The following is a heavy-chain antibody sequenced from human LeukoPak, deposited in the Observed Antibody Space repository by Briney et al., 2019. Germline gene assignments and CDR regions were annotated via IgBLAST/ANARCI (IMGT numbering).Heavy chain of an antibody. J-gene: IGHJ5*02. Sequence: GASVKVSCKASGYTFTSYGISWVRQAPGQGLEWMGWINPNSGGTNYAQKFQGRVTMTRDTSISTAYMELSRLRSDDTAVYYCARAKLRFLEWLNQRVNWFDPWGQGTLVTVSS. D-gene: IGHD3-3*01. CDR2: INPNSGGT. CDR3: ARAKLRFLEWLNQRVNWFDP. CDR1: GYTFTSYG. V-gene: IGHV1-2*02.